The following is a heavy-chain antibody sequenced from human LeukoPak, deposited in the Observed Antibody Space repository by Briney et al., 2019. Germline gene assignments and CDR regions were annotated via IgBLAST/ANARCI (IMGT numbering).Heavy chain of an antibody. D-gene: IGHD3-10*01. V-gene: IGHV1-69*04. Sequence: SVKVSCKASGGTFSSYDISWVRQAPGQGLEWMGRIIPILGIANYAQKFQGRVTITADKSTSTAYMELSSLRSEDTAVYYCARVPYWYCSGSSKWFDPWGQGTLVTVSS. CDR1: GGTFSSYD. J-gene: IGHJ5*02. CDR3: ARVPYWYCSGSSKWFDP. CDR2: IIPILGIA.